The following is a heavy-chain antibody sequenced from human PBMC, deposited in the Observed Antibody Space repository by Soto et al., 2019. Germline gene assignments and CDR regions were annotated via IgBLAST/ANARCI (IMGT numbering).Heavy chain of an antibody. Sequence: QITLKESGPTLVKPTQTLTLTCTFSGFSLSTSGVAVGWIRQSPGKALEWLSVIYWDDDNRSSPSLRNRLTITKDTSKNQVVLTRTNLDPVDTATYYCAHRDRASGGLFDHWGQGILVTVSS. CDR3: AHRDRASGGLFDH. V-gene: IGHV2-5*02. CDR1: GFSLSTSGVA. CDR2: IYWDDDN. D-gene: IGHD3-10*01. J-gene: IGHJ4*02.